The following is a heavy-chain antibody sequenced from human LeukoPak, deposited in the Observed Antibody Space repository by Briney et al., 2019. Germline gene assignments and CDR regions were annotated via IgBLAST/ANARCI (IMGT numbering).Heavy chain of an antibody. CDR1: GYTFTSYD. Sequence: ASVKVSCKASGYTFTSYDINWVRQATGQGLEWMGWMNPNSGNTGYAQKFQGRVTMTRNTSISTAYMELSSLRSEDTAVYYCARAGGGHVYYGSGIRLTGARAGFDYWGQGTLVTVSS. J-gene: IGHJ4*02. CDR2: MNPNSGNT. V-gene: IGHV1-8*01. CDR3: ARAGGGHVYYGSGIRLTGARAGFDY. D-gene: IGHD3-10*01.